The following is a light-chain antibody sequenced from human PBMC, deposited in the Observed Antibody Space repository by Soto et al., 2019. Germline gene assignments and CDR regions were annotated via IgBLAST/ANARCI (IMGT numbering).Light chain of an antibody. J-gene: IGLJ1*01. CDR2: EGT. CDR3: SSYSSSTTYV. V-gene: IGLV2-14*02. CDR1: SSDIGSYNL. Sequence: QSALTQPASVSGSPGQSITISCTGSSSDIGSYNLVSWYQHHPGKAPKLMIFEGTKRPSGVSNRFSASKSGNTASLTISGLQAEDEADYYCSSYSSSTTYVFGTGTKVTVL.